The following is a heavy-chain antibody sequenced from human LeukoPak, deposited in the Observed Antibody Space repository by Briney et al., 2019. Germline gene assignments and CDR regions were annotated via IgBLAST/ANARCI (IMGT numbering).Heavy chain of an antibody. CDR3: ARGIVVVTRGAFDI. Sequence: ASVRVSCKASGYTFTGYYMHWGRQAPGQGREWMGWINPNSGGTNYAQKFQGRVTMTRDTSISTAYMELSRLRSDDTAVYYCARGIVVVTRGAFDIWGQGTMVTVSS. CDR2: INPNSGGT. D-gene: IGHD2-21*02. J-gene: IGHJ3*02. V-gene: IGHV1-2*02. CDR1: GYTFTGYY.